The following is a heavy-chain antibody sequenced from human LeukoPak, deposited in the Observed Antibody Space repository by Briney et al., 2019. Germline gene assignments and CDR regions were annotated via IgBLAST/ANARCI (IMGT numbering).Heavy chain of an antibody. CDR2: ISSSSSYI. Sequence: KPGGSLRLSCAASGFTFSSYSMNWVRQAPGKGLEWVSSISSSSSYIYYADSVKGRFTISRDNAKNSLYLQMNSLRAEDTAVYYCARVGIEYSSSSPLDYWGQGTLVTVSS. V-gene: IGHV3-21*01. J-gene: IGHJ4*02. CDR3: ARVGIEYSSSSPLDY. D-gene: IGHD6-6*01. CDR1: GFTFSSYS.